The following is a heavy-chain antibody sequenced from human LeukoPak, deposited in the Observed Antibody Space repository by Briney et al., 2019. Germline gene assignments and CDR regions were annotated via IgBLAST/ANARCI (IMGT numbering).Heavy chain of an antibody. V-gene: IGHV1-46*01. CDR3: ATYTQSGAQGVSDY. Sequence: ASVKVSCKAPGYTFTNYYMHWVRQAPGQGLEWMGLIHPNDGDTKYTQEFQDRVTTTRDTSTSTVYMELSSLRSEDTAVYYCATYTQSGAQGVSDYWGQGTLATVSS. CDR2: IHPNDGDT. CDR1: GYTFTNYY. J-gene: IGHJ4*02. D-gene: IGHD3-10*01.